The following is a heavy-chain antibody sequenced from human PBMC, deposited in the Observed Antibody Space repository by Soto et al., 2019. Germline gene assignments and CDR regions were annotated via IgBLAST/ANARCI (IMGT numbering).Heavy chain of an antibody. CDR3: ASSIGYLYYFDY. Sequence: ASVKVSCKASGYTFIKYGINWVRQAPGQGLEWMGWISPYSNYTHSAQKFQGRLTLTTDTAAATAYLQWSSLKASDTAMYYCASSIGYLYYFDYWGQGTLVTVSS. CDR2: ISPYSNYT. V-gene: IGHV1-18*01. J-gene: IGHJ4*02. D-gene: IGHD3-16*02. CDR1: GYTFIKYG.